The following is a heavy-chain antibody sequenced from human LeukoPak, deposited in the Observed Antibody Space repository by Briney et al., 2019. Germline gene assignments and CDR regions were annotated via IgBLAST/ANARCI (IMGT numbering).Heavy chain of an antibody. D-gene: IGHD3-3*01. J-gene: IGHJ4*02. CDR1: GFTFSSHA. Sequence: SGGSLRLSCAASGFTFSSHAMAWVRQAPGKGLEWVSAIGGLGSSTYYGDSVKGRFTISRDNSKNTVYLQMDSLRVEDTAVYYGARDPGVVAFHYFDFWGQGTLITVSS. CDR3: ARDPGVVAFHYFDF. V-gene: IGHV3-23*01. CDR2: IGGLGSST.